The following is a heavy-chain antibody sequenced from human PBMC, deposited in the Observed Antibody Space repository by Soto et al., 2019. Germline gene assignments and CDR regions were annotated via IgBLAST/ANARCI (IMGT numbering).Heavy chain of an antibody. CDR1: GFTFSSYA. Sequence: EVQLLESGGGLVQPGGSLRLSCAASGFTFSSYAMSWVRQAPGKGLEWVSAISGSGGSTYYADSVKGRFTISRDNSKNPLYLPMNSLRAEDTAVYYCAERGYYYYGMDVWGQGTTVTVSS. CDR3: AERGYYYYGMDV. J-gene: IGHJ6*02. CDR2: ISGSGGST. V-gene: IGHV3-23*01. D-gene: IGHD3-10*01.